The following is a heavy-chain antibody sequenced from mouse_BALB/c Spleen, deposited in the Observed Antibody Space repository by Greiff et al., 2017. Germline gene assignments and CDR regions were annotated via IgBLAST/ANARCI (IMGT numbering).Heavy chain of an antibody. Sequence: VQLQQSGAELVKPGASVKLSCTASGFNIKDTYMHWVKQRPEQGLEWIGRIDPANGNTKYDPKFQGKATITADTSSNTAYLQLSSLTSEDTAVYYCARGEYDYAWFAYWGQGTLVTVSA. CDR2: IDPANGNT. CDR1: GFNIKDTY. D-gene: IGHD2-4*01. CDR3: ARGEYDYAWFAY. V-gene: IGHV14-3*02. J-gene: IGHJ3*01.